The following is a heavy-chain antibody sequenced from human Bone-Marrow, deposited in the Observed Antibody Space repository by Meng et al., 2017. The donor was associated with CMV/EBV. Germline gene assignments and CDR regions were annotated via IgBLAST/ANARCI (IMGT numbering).Heavy chain of an antibody. Sequence: GESLKISCAASGFTFSMYWMQWVRQAPGKGLEWVSSISSSSSYIYYADSVKGRFTISRDNAKNSLYLQMNSLRAEDTAVYYCARDTSGTPDYDFWSGFWGYYGMDVWGQGTTVTVSS. CDR2: ISSSSSYI. D-gene: IGHD3-3*01. CDR3: ARDTSGTPDYDFWSGFWGYYGMDV. V-gene: IGHV3-21*01. J-gene: IGHJ6*02. CDR1: GFTFSMYW.